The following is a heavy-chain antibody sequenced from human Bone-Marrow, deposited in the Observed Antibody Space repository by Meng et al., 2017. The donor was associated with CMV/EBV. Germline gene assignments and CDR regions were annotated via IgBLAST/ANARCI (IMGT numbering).Heavy chain of an antibody. V-gene: IGHV1-18*01. J-gene: IGHJ6*02. D-gene: IGHD6-6*01. Sequence: ASVKVSCKASGYTFTSYGISWVRQAPGQGLEWMGWISAYNGNTNYAQKLQGRVTMTTDTSTSTAYMELRSLRSDDTAVYYGARDLVVYYYYYGMDVSGQGTTVTVSS. CDR3: ARDLVVYYYYYGMDV. CDR2: ISAYNGNT. CDR1: GYTFTSYG.